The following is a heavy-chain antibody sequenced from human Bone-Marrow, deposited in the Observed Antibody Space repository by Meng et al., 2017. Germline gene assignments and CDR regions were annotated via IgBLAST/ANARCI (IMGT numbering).Heavy chain of an antibody. CDR2: INPNSGGT. V-gene: IGHV1-2*02. D-gene: IGHD5-18*01. Sequence: QVQLVQLGAEVKKPGASVKVSCKASGYTFTSFGISWVRQAPGQGLEWMGWINPNSGGTNYAQKFQGRVTMTRDTSISTAYMELSRLRSDDTAVYYCARDPDVDTARGDYWGQGTLVTVSS. J-gene: IGHJ4*02. CDR1: GYTFTSFG. CDR3: ARDPDVDTARGDY.